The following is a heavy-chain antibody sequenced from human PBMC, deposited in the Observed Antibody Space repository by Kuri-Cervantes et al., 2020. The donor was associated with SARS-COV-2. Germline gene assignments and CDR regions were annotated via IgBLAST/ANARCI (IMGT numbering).Heavy chain of an antibody. CDR2: IYSGGST. CDR1: GFTFSSYG. V-gene: IGHV3-53*01. J-gene: IGHJ6*02. Sequence: GESLKISCAASGFTFSSYGMHWVRQAPGEGLEWVSVIYSGGSTYYADSVKGRFTISRDNSKNTLYLQMNSLRAEDTAVYYCAVTIAPYYYYGMDVWGQGTTVPSP. CDR3: AVTIAPYYYYGMDV. D-gene: IGHD3-3*01.